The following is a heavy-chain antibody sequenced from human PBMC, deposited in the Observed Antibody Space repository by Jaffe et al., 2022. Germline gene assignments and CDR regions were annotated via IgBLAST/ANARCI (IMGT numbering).Heavy chain of an antibody. V-gene: IGHV3-30*02. CDR1: GFTFSSYG. Sequence: QVQLVESGGGVVQPGGSLRLSCAASGFTFSSYGMHWVRQAPGKGLEWVAFIRYDGSNKYYADSVKGRFTISRDNSKNTLYLQMNSLRAEDTAVYYCAKDEGYDILTGYYIDQGDNFDYWGQGTLVTVSS. J-gene: IGHJ4*02. CDR3: AKDEGYDILTGYYIDQGDNFDY. CDR2: IRYDGSNK. D-gene: IGHD3-9*01.